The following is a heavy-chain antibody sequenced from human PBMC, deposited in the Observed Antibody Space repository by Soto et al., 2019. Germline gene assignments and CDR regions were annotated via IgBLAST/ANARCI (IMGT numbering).Heavy chain of an antibody. D-gene: IGHD3-10*01. Sequence: QLQLQESGPGLVRPSGTLSLTCAVSGGFTSTNNWWSWVRQAPGKGLEWIGDAYHSGSTEYNPSLKSRGSISVDKSKNQISLKLTSATAADTAVYYCARSPPSSYYGGSGTFDYWGQGTLVTVSS. CDR3: ARSPPSSYYGGSGTFDY. V-gene: IGHV4-4*02. J-gene: IGHJ4*02. CDR2: AYHSGST. CDR1: GGFTSTNNW.